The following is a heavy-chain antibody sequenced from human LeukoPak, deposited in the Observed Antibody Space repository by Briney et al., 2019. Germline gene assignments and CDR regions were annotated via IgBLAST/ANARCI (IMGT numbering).Heavy chain of an antibody. J-gene: IGHJ4*02. CDR2: ISGSGGST. CDR1: GFTFSGYA. CDR3: ARAYCGGDCYISGSLFHYFDY. D-gene: IGHD2-21*01. Sequence: AGGSLRLSCAASGFTFSGYAMSWVRQAPGKGLEWVSAISGSGGSTYYADSVKGRFTISRDNSKNTLYLQMNSLRAEDTAVYYCARAYCGGDCYISGSLFHYFDYWGQGTLVTVSS. V-gene: IGHV3-23*01.